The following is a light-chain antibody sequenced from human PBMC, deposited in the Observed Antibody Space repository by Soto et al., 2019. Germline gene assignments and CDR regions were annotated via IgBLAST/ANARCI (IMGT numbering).Light chain of an antibody. J-gene: IGKJ5*01. Sequence: EIVFTQSPGTLSLSPGERATLSCRASQSVTSNYLAWYQQKPGQAPRLLVYGASSRATGIPDRFSGSGSGTDFTLTISRLEPEDFAVYYCQQYGSSPITFGQGTRLEIK. V-gene: IGKV3-20*01. CDR3: QQYGSSPIT. CDR1: QSVTSNY. CDR2: GAS.